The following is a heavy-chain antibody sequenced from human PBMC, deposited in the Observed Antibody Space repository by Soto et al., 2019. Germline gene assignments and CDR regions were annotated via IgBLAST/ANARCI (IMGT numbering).Heavy chain of an antibody. CDR2: ISYDGRNK. Sequence: QVQLVESGGGVVQPGRSLRLSCAAYGFTFSNYAIHWVRQAPGKGLEYVAVISYDGRNKNYADSVKGRFTISRDNSKNTLYLQMNSLIADDTARYYCARDPAYQAQYAMDVWGRGTTVVVSS. J-gene: IGHJ6*02. D-gene: IGHD2-2*01. CDR3: ARDPAYQAQYAMDV. CDR1: GFTFSNYA. V-gene: IGHV3-30-3*01.